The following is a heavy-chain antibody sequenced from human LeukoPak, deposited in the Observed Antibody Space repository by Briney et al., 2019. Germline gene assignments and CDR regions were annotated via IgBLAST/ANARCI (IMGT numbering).Heavy chain of an antibody. CDR3: ARAGVGYSYGFDY. CDR1: GVSISSYY. V-gene: IGHV4-4*07. D-gene: IGHD5-18*01. CDR2: IYTSGST. J-gene: IGHJ4*02. Sequence: PSETLSLTCTVSGVSISSYYWSWIRQPARKGLEGIGRIYTSGSTNYNPSLKNRVNMSVDTSKNQFSLKLSSVTAADTAVYYCARAGVGYSYGFDYWGQGTLVTVSS.